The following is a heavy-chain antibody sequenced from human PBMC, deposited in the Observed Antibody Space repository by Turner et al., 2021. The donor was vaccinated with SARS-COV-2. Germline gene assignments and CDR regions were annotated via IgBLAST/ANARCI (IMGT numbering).Heavy chain of an antibody. Sequence: DVQLVESGGGLVQPGRSLRLSCAASGFKFDDYAMHWVRQAPGKGLEWGSGISWNSASMDYADSVKGRFTISRDNAKNSLYLQMNRLRAEDSALYYCAKEALNGYNSHWGRGTLVTVSS. CDR2: ISWNSASM. CDR3: AKEALNGYNSH. D-gene: IGHD5-12*01. CDR1: GFKFDDYA. V-gene: IGHV3-9*01. J-gene: IGHJ4*02.